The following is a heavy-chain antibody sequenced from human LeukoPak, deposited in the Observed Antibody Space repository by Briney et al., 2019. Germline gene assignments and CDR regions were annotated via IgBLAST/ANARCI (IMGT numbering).Heavy chain of an antibody. Sequence: SETLSLTCTVSGYSITSGYYWGWIRQPPGKGLEWIGSIYHSGSTYYDPSLKSRVTISVDTSKNQFSLKLSSVTAADTAVYYCARVVLDSSGYHDAFDIWGQGTMVTVSS. CDR2: IYHSGST. J-gene: IGHJ3*02. D-gene: IGHD3-22*01. V-gene: IGHV4-38-2*02. CDR3: ARVVLDSSGYHDAFDI. CDR1: GYSITSGYY.